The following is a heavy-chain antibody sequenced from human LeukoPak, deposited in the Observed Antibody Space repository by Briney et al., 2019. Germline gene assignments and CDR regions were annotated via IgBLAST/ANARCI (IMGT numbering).Heavy chain of an antibody. CDR3: ARVEFGYNERSGPRAYYYGMDV. J-gene: IGHJ6*02. D-gene: IGHD3-22*01. Sequence: GGSLRLSCAASGFTFSNYCMSWIRQAPGKGLEWVSYISRSGSNKYYADSVKGRFTVSRDNAKNSLYLQMNSLRAEDTAVYYCARVEFGYNERSGPRAYYYGMDVWGQGTTVTVSS. CDR2: ISRSGSNK. V-gene: IGHV3-11*01. CDR1: GFTFSNYC.